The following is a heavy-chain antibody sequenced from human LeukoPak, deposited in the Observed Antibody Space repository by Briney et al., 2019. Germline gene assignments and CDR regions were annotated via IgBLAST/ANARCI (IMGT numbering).Heavy chain of an antibody. J-gene: IGHJ4*02. CDR2: MHVGTGNT. V-gene: IGHV1-2*02. Sequence: ASVQVSCKASGYTFIANYLQWVRQAPGPGPEWLGWMHVGTGNTRYAPKFQGRVTLSRDTSINTAYMELSSLTSDDTAVYYCAREGSCDGGDCYSFDFWGQGTLVTVSS. D-gene: IGHD2-21*02. CDR1: GYTFIANY. CDR3: AREGSCDGGDCYSFDF.